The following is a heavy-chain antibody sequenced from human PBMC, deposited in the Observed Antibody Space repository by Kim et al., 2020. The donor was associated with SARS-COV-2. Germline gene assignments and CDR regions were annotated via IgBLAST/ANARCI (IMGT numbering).Heavy chain of an antibody. CDR2: RGST. CDR3: ASRGYSYG. D-gene: IGHD5-18*01. J-gene: IGHJ4*02. Sequence: RGSTSYNPSLKSRVTVSVDTSTNQFSLKLSSVTAADTAVYYCASRGYSYGWGQGTLVTVSS. V-gene: IGHV4-39*07.